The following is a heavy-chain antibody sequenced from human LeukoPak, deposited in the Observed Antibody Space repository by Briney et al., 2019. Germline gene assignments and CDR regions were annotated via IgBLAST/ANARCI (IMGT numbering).Heavy chain of an antibody. D-gene: IGHD1-26*01. V-gene: IGHV3-23*01. CDR1: GFIFSNYG. J-gene: IGHJ4*02. CDR2: MSGSGSRT. CDR3: AKDRVGAILYFDY. Sequence: GGTLGLSCAASGFIFSNYGMSWVRQAPGKGLEWVSAMSGSGSRTYYADSVKGRFTISRDNSKNTLYLQMSSLRVEDTALYYCAKDRVGAILYFDYWGQGTLVTVSS.